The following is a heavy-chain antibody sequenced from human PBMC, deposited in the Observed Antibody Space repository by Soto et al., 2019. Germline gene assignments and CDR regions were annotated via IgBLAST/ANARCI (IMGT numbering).Heavy chain of an antibody. J-gene: IGHJ5*02. D-gene: IGHD3-3*01. CDR2: IRSKAYGGTT. V-gene: IGHV3-49*03. CDR3: TSLSYDFWSGYSFNWFDP. CDR1: GFTFGDYA. Sequence: GGSLRLSCTASGFTFGDYAMSWFRQAPGKGLEWVGFIRSKAYGGTTEYAASVKGRFTISRDDSKSIAYLQMNSLKTEDTAVYYCTSLSYDFWSGYSFNWFDPWGQGTLVTVSS.